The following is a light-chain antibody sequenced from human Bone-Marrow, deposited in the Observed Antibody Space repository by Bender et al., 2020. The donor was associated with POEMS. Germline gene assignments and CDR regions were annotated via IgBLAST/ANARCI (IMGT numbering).Light chain of an antibody. CDR2: AVS. V-gene: IGLV2-14*03. Sequence: HHPDKAPKLILFAVSNRPSGVSSRFSGSKSATTASLTISGLQAEDEADYYCAVWDDSLNAWIFGGGTTLTVL. CDR3: AVWDDSLNAWI. J-gene: IGLJ2*01.